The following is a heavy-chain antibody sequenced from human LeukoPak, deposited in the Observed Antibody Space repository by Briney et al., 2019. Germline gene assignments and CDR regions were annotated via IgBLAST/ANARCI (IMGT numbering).Heavy chain of an antibody. CDR3: ARGGPNYDILTGYSEAATFDY. J-gene: IGHJ4*02. D-gene: IGHD3-9*01. Sequence: PSQTLSLTCTVSGGSISSGGYYWSWIRQHPGKGLEWIGYIYYSGSTYYNPSLKSRVTISVDTSKNQFSLKLSSVTAADTAVYYCARGGPNYDILTGYSEAATFDYWGQGTLVTVSS. CDR1: GGSISSGGYY. V-gene: IGHV4-31*03. CDR2: IYYSGST.